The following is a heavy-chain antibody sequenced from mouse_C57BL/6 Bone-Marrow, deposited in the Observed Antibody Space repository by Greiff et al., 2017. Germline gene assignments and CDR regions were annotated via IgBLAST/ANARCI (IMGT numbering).Heavy chain of an antibody. V-gene: IGHV1-82*01. J-gene: IGHJ1*03. CDR2: IYPGDGDT. CDR1: GYAFSSSW. D-gene: IGHD1-1*01. Sequence: VQLQQSGPELVKPGASVKISCKASGYAFSSSWMNWVKQRPGKGLEWIGRIYPGDGDTNYNGKFKGKATLTADKSSSTAYMQLSSLTSEDSAVYFCASALYAPRYFDVWGTGTTVTVSS. CDR3: ASALYAPRYFDV.